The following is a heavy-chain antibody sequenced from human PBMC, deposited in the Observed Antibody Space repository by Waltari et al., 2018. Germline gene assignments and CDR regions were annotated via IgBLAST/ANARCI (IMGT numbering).Heavy chain of an antibody. Sequence: EVQLVESGGGLVQPGGSLRLSCEASGFTLSSSYMHWVRQVPGKGLVWVSRINTDGSSANYAESGKGRFTIARDNGKNTLYLQMNSLRAEDTAVYYCARDGGGNGYIHYWGQGTLVTVSS. CDR1: GFTLSSSY. CDR2: INTDGSSA. J-gene: IGHJ4*02. V-gene: IGHV3-74*01. D-gene: IGHD3-16*01. CDR3: ARDGGGNGYIHY.